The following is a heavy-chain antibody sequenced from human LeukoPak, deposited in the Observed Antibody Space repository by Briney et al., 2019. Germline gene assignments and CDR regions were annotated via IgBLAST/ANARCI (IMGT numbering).Heavy chain of an antibody. CDR1: GFTFSTYT. V-gene: IGHV3-21*01. Sequence: GGSLRLSCAASGFTFSTYTINWVRQAPGKGLEWASSISINGYYIYYAGSVRGRFTISRDNAKNSLYLQMNSLRAEDTALYYCAREGLRTERSDTDAFDIWGQGTMVTVSS. CDR3: AREGLRTERSDTDAFDI. CDR2: ISINGYYI. D-gene: IGHD3-3*01. J-gene: IGHJ3*02.